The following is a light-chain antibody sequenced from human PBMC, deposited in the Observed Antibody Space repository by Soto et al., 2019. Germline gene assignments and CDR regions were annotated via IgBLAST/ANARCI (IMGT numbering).Light chain of an antibody. CDR3: QQSTDSPLT. CDR1: QVIGNY. J-gene: IGKJ1*01. V-gene: IGKV1-39*01. Sequence: DIQMTQSPSSLSASLGDRVTITCRASQVIGNYLAWYQQKPGKAPRLLIYAASSLQNGVPPRFSGTYSGTDFSLTISSLQAGDSATYFCQQSTDSPLTLGQGTKVDI. CDR2: AAS.